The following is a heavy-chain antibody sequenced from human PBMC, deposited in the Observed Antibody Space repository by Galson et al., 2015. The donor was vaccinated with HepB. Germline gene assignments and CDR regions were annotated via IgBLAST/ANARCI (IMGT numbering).Heavy chain of an antibody. V-gene: IGHV3-30-3*01. CDR1: GFTFSSYA. D-gene: IGHD3-16*02. CDR3: ASAIMIAFGGVIARPY. CDR2: ISYDGSNK. J-gene: IGHJ4*02. Sequence: SLRLSCAASGFTFSSYAMHWVRQAPGKGLEWVAVISYDGSNKYYADSVKGRFTISRDNSKNTLYLQMNSLRAEDTAVYYCASAIMIAFGGVIARPYWGQGTLVTVSS.